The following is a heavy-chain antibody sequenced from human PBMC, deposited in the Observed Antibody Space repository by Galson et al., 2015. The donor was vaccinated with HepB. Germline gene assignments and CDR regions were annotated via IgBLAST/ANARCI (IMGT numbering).Heavy chain of an antibody. Sequence: SETLSLTCSVSGGSISSSSYYWGWIRQPPGKGLEWIGSIYYSGSTYYKSSLKSRVTISVDTSKNQFSLKLTSVTAADTAVYYCARDSPGYFDISGFDYWGQGTLVTVSS. J-gene: IGHJ4*02. CDR2: IYYSGST. V-gene: IGHV4-39*07. CDR1: GGSISSSSYY. CDR3: ARDSPGYFDISGFDY. D-gene: IGHD3-22*01.